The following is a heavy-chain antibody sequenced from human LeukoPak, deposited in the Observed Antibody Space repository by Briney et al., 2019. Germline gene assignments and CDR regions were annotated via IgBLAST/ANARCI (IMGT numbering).Heavy chain of an antibody. Sequence: GGSLRLSCAASGFSISSLYMRWVRQAPGKGLEGVSVMYHDERTDYTDSVRGRFTISRDNSKITLYLQMNSLRVDDTAVYYCARARRVGYSNWDYWGQGTLVTVSS. D-gene: IGHD5-24*01. CDR1: GFSISSLY. CDR3: ARARRVGYSNWDY. CDR2: MYHDERT. J-gene: IGHJ4*02. V-gene: IGHV3-53*01.